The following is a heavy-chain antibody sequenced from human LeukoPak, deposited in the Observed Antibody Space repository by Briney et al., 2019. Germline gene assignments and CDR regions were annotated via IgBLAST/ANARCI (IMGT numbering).Heavy chain of an antibody. CDR1: GDSINKYF. Sequence: SETLSLTCTVSGDSINKYFWSWLRQSPGKGLEWIGYISHSGNTNYHPSLKSRVTISLDKSNNQFSLRPSSVTAADTAVYYCARAGPENLNWRYCIDFWGQGILVTVSS. CDR2: ISHSGNT. CDR3: ARAGPENLNWRYCIDF. J-gene: IGHJ4*02. V-gene: IGHV4-59*01. D-gene: IGHD1-1*01.